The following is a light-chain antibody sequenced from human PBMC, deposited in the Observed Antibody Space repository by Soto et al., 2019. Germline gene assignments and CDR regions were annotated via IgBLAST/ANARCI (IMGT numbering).Light chain of an antibody. CDR3: QQYGSSPFT. J-gene: IGKJ3*01. CDR1: QSVSSNY. CDR2: GAS. V-gene: IGKV3-20*01. Sequence: EIVLTQSPGTLALSPGERATLSCRASQSVSSNYLTWYQQKPGQAPRLLIHGASSRATGIPDRFSGSGSGTDFTLTIRRLEPEDFAVYYWQQYGSSPFTFGPGTKVDIK.